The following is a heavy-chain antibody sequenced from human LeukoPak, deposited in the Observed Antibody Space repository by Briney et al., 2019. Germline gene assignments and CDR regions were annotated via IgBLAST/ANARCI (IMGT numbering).Heavy chain of an antibody. D-gene: IGHD2-15*01. Sequence: PGGSLRLSCAASGFTFSSYAMHWVRQAPGKGLEWVAVITYDGSNKYYADSVKGRFTISRDNSKNTLYLQMNSLRAEDTAVYYCARVHFVGWRGFDYWGQGTLVTVSS. CDR1: GFTFSSYA. J-gene: IGHJ4*02. CDR3: ARVHFVGWRGFDY. V-gene: IGHV3-30-3*01. CDR2: ITYDGSNK.